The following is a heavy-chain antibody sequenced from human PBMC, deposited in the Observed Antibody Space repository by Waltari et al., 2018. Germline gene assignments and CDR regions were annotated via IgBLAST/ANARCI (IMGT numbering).Heavy chain of an antibody. CDR1: GYTFTRYA. CDR2: ITAGNGNT. D-gene: IGHD4-17*01. Sequence: QVQLVQSGAEVKKPGASVKVSCKASGYTFTRYAMHWVLQAPGPRLEWTGWITAGNGNTKYSQKFQGRVTITRDTSASTAYMELSSLRSEDTAVYYCHYGGNSGATYWGQGTLVTVSS. V-gene: IGHV1-3*01. J-gene: IGHJ4*02. CDR3: HYGGNSGATY.